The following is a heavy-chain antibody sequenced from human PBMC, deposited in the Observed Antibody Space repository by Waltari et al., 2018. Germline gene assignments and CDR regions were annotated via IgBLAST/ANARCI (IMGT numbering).Heavy chain of an antibody. CDR3: ARVSLRSGHFFDY. Sequence: EVQLVESGGGLVQPGGSLRLSCEASGFTFSSYWMTWVRRGPGKGLEWVANIKQDGRETHYLDSVKGRFTISRDNDRNALYLQMNSLRAEDTAIYYCARVSLRSGHFFDYWGQGTLVTVSS. V-gene: IGHV3-7*01. J-gene: IGHJ4*02. CDR1: GFTFSSYW. D-gene: IGHD3-3*02. CDR2: IKQDGRET.